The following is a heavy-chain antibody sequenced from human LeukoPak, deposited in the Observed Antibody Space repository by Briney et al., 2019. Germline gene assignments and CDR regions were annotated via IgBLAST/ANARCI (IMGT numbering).Heavy chain of an antibody. Sequence: GSLRPSCAASRFSFNSYDMHWVRQTPGKGLEWVALISYDGTNKYYADSVKGRFAISRDNSKNTLYLQMNSLRPEDTSVYYCAKDGLNYFQYWGQGTLVTVS. CDR2: ISYDGTNK. V-gene: IGHV3-30*09. J-gene: IGHJ4*02. CDR3: AKDGLNYFQY. CDR1: RFSFNSYD.